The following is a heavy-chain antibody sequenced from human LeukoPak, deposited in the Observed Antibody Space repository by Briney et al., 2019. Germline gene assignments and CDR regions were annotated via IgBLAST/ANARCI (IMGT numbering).Heavy chain of an antibody. J-gene: IGHJ1*01. Sequence: GGSLRLSCAASGFTFSSYGMHWVRQAPGKGREGVAVIWYDGSNKYYADSVKGRFTISRDNSRNTLYLQMNSLRAEDTAVYYCARGSIAALPPLAEYFQHWGQGTLVTVSS. CDR1: GFTFSSYG. CDR3: ARGSIAALPPLAEYFQH. CDR2: IWYDGSNK. D-gene: IGHD6-6*01. V-gene: IGHV3-33*01.